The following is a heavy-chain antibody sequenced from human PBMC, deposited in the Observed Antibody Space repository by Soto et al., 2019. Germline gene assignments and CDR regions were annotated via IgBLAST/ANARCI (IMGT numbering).Heavy chain of an antibody. CDR1: GGSISSNNW. D-gene: IGHD4-17*01. Sequence: QVQLQESGPGLVKPSGTLSLTCAVSGGSISSNNWWSWVRQPPGKGLEWIGEIYHSGSTNYNPSLKSRVTISVDKSKNEFSLQLGSVTAADTAMYYCARAGDYPLTGAFDVWGQGTMVTVSS. CDR2: IYHSGST. CDR3: ARAGDYPLTGAFDV. J-gene: IGHJ3*01. V-gene: IGHV4-4*02.